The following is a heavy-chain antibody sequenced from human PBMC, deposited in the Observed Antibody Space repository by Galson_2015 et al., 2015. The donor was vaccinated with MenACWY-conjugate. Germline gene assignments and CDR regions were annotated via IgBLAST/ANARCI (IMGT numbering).Heavy chain of an antibody. D-gene: IGHD4/OR15-4a*01. CDR2: ITNSSSYI. J-gene: IGHJ4*02. CDR3: ARELELGATGEFGY. V-gene: IGHV3-21*01. CDR1: GFTFSSYT. Sequence: SLRLSCAASGFTFSSYTMNWVRQAPGKGLEWVASITNSSSYIYFADSVKGRFTISRDNAKNSLYLQMNSLRAEDTAVYYCARELELGATGEFGYWGQGTLVTVSS.